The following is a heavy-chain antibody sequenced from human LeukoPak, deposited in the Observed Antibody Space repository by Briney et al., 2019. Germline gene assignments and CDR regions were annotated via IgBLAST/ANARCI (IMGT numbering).Heavy chain of an antibody. CDR1: GYTFNTYG. V-gene: IGHV1-18*01. Sequence: ASVKVSCKASGYTFNTYGITWVRQAPGQGLEWMGWISGYNGKTKYAQKLQDRVTMTTDTSTTTAYMERRSLTSDDTAVYYCARAGAVVDTWFAPWGQGTLVTVSS. J-gene: IGHJ5*02. CDR2: ISGYNGKT. CDR3: ARAGAVVDTWFAP. D-gene: IGHD2-15*01.